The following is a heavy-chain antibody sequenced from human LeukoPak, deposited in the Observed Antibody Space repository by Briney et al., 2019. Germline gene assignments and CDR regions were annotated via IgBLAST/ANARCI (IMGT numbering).Heavy chain of an antibody. CDR1: GFTFSDYY. J-gene: IGHJ3*02. CDR2: ISSSGTTI. V-gene: IGHV3-11*01. CDR3: ARADYDAFDI. D-gene: IGHD4-11*01. Sequence: GGSLRLSCAASGFTFSDYYMSCIRQAPGKGLEWVSYISSSGTTIYYADSVKGRFTISRDNAKNSLYLQMNSLRAKDTAVYYCARADYDAFDIWGQGTMVTVSS.